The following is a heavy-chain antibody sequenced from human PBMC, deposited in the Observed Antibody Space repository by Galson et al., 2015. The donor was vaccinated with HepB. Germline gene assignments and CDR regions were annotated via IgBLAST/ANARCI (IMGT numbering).Heavy chain of an antibody. CDR2: ISWNSGTV. J-gene: IGHJ4*02. D-gene: IGHD3-3*01. CDR3: AKGRGAGHRSDFFDY. Sequence: SLRLSCAASGFAFDDYAMHWVRQAPGKGLEWVPGISWNSGTVGYADSVKGRFTISRDNAKNSLYLQMNSLRPGDTAFYYCAKGRGAGHRSDFFDYWGQGTLVTVSS. CDR1: GFAFDDYA. V-gene: IGHV3-9*01.